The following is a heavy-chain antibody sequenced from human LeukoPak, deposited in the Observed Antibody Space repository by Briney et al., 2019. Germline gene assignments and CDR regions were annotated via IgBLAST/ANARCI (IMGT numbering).Heavy chain of an antibody. Sequence: SEALSLTCTVSGGSISSGSYYWGWIRQPPGKGLEWIGIIYHTGSTYYNPSLKSRATISLDTSKNQFSLKMTSGTAADTAVYYCARRTTYFGWRPSESPSCFDYWGQGTLVTVSS. CDR2: IYHTGST. D-gene: IGHD3-9*01. CDR1: GGSISSGSYY. CDR3: ARRTTYFGWRPSESPSCFDY. V-gene: IGHV4-39*07. J-gene: IGHJ4*02.